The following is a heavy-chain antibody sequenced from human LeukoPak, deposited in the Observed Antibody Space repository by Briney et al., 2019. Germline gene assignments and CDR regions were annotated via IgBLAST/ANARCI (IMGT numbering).Heavy chain of an antibody. V-gene: IGHV4-34*01. CDR2: INHSGST. D-gene: IGHD6-19*01. CDR3: ASEGKSQWLGTLFDYYYGMDV. CDR1: GGSFSGYY. J-gene: IGHJ6*02. Sequence: SETLSLTCAVYGGSFSGYYWSWIRQPPGKGLEWIGEINHSGSTNYNPSLKSRVTISVDTSKNQFSLKLSSVTAADTAVYYCASEGKSQWLGTLFDYYYGMDVWGQGTTVTVSS.